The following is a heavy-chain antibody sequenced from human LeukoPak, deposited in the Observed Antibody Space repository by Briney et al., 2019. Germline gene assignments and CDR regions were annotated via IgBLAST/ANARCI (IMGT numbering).Heavy chain of an antibody. CDR3: ARVGGTMVRGATRDYYGMDV. CDR1: GYTFTSYY. D-gene: IGHD3-10*01. CDR2: ISPSGGST. Sequence: GASVKVSCKASGYTFTSYYMHWVRQAPGQGLEWMGIISPSGGSTSYAQKFQGRVTMTRDTSTSTVYMELSSLRSEDTAVYYCARVGGTMVRGATRDYYGMDVWGKGTTVTVSS. V-gene: IGHV1-46*01. J-gene: IGHJ6*04.